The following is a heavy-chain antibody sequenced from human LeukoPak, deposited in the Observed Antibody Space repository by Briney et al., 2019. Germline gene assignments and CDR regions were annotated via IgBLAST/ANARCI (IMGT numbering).Heavy chain of an antibody. CDR2: IYSGGST. V-gene: IGHV3-53*01. Sequence: GGSLRLSCAASGFTVSNNYMSWVREAPGKGLEWGSVIYSGGSTYYADSVKGRCTISRDNSKNTLFLQMNNLRAEDTAVYYCARDALTHCDYWGQGTLVTVSS. CDR1: GFTVSNNY. J-gene: IGHJ4*02. D-gene: IGHD4/OR15-4a*01. CDR3: ARDALTHCDY.